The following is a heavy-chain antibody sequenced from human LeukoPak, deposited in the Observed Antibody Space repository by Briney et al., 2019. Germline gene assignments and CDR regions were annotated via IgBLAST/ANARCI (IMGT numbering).Heavy chain of an antibody. D-gene: IGHD3-10*01. CDR3: ARALWFGETFPAY. CDR2: ISSSSSTI. V-gene: IGHV3-48*01. CDR1: GFTFSTYS. J-gene: IGHJ4*02. Sequence: GGSLRLSCAASGFTFSTYSMNWVRQAPGKGLEWVSYISSSSSTIYYADSVKGRFTISRDNAKNSLYLQMNSLRAEDTAVYYCARALWFGETFPAYWGQGTLVTVSS.